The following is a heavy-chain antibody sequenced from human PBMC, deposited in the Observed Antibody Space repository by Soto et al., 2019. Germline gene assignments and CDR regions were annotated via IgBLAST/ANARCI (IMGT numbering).Heavy chain of an antibody. V-gene: IGHV1-2*02. Sequence: GASVKVSCKASGYTFTGYYMHWVRQAPGQGLEWMGWINPNSGGTNYAQKFQGRVTMTRDTSISTAYMELSRLRSDDTAVYYCAREYSRPAYNWFDPWGQGTLVTVSS. J-gene: IGHJ5*02. D-gene: IGHD6-13*01. CDR1: GYTFTGYY. CDR3: AREYSRPAYNWFDP. CDR2: INPNSGGT.